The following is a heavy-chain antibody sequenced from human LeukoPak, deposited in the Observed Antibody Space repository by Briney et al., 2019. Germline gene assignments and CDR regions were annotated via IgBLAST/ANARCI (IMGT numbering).Heavy chain of an antibody. CDR2: IYSGGST. CDR1: GFTVSNSY. J-gene: IGHJ6*03. Sequence: GGSLRLSCAASGFTVSNSYMSWVRQAPGEGLEWVSVIYSGGSTYYADSVKGRFTISRDNSKNTLYLQMNSLRAEDTAVYYCARDLKIAVAGYYYYYMDVWGKGTTVTISS. CDR3: ARDLKIAVAGYYYYYMDV. V-gene: IGHV3-53*01. D-gene: IGHD6-19*01.